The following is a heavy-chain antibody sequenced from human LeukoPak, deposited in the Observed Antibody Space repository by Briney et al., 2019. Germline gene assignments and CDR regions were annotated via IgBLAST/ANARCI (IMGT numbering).Heavy chain of an antibody. D-gene: IGHD6-13*01. V-gene: IGHV1-8*02. Sequence: ASVKLSRKATGYTFTGYYMHWVRQATGQGLEWMGWMNPNSGNTGYAQKFQGRVTMTRNTSISTAYMELSSLRSEDTAVYYCARTLTRRVAAAGVGYWGQGTLVTVSS. CDR3: ARTLTRRVAAAGVGY. J-gene: IGHJ4*02. CDR2: MNPNSGNT. CDR1: GYTFTGYY.